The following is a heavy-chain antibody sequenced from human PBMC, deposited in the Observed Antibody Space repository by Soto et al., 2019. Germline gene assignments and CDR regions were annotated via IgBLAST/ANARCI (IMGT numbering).Heavy chain of an antibody. CDR1: EYSFTTYW. V-gene: IGHV5-51*01. Sequence: GESLKISCKGSEYSFTTYWIGWVRQMPGKGLEWMGIIYPGVSDTRYSPSFQGQVTISADKSISTAYLQWSSLKASDTAMYYCASPRYSGSYYDAFDLWGQGTMVTVSS. J-gene: IGHJ3*01. CDR3: ASPRYSGSYYDAFDL. D-gene: IGHD1-26*01. CDR2: IYPGVSDT.